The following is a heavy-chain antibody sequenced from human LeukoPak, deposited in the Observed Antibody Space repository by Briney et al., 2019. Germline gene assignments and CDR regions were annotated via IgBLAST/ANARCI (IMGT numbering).Heavy chain of an antibody. CDR3: ARAGGTMVRGPDVVLNWFDP. J-gene: IGHJ5*02. D-gene: IGHD3-10*01. V-gene: IGHV4-4*07. CDR1: GGSISSYY. Sequence: SETLSLTCTVSGGSISSYYWSWIRQPAGKGLEWIGRIYTSGSTNYNPSLKSRVTISIDKSKNQFSLKLSSVTAADTAVYYCARAGGTMVRGPDVVLNWFDPWGQGTLVTVSS. CDR2: IYTSGST.